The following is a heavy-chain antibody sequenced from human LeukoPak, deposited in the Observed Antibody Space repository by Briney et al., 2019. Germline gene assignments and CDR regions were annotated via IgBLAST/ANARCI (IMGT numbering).Heavy chain of an antibody. CDR3: ATAAILYSYVTH. CDR2: FDPEDGET. Sequence: ASVKVSCKASGGTFSSYAISWVRQAPGKGLEWMGGFDPEDGETIYAQKFQGRVTMTEDTSTDTAYMELSSLRSEDTAVYYCATAAILYSYVTHWGQGTLVTVSS. J-gene: IGHJ4*02. V-gene: IGHV1-24*01. CDR1: GGTFSSYA. D-gene: IGHD5-18*01.